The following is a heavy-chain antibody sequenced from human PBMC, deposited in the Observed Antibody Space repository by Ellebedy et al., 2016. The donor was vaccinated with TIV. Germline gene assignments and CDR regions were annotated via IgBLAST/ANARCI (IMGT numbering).Heavy chain of an antibody. Sequence: MPGGSLRLSCTVSGDSISRDSWSWIRQSPGKGLEWIAYMNDRGNTDYNPSLKSRVTISVDTSKNHFSLKLSSVTTADTAVYYCARTITALFDNWGQGTLVIVSS. CDR2: MNDRGNT. D-gene: IGHD6-13*01. J-gene: IGHJ4*02. CDR3: ARTITALFDN. CDR1: GDSISRDS. V-gene: IGHV4-59*01.